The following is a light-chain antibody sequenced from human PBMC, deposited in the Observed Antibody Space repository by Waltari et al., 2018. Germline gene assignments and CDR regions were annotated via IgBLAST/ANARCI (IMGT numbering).Light chain of an antibody. J-gene: IGLJ1*01. V-gene: IGLV2-23*02. CDR1: NSDVGNYNL. CDR3: CSYAGSGTYV. Sequence: QSALTQPASVSGTPGQSITISCTGTNSDVGNYNLVSWYQHHPGEAPKLMICEVIKRPPGVSKRFSGSKSGNTASLTISGLQAEDEADYYCCSYAGSGTYVFGTGTKVTVL. CDR2: EVI.